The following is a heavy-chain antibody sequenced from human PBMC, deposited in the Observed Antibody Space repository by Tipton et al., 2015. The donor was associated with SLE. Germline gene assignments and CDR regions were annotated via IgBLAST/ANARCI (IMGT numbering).Heavy chain of an antibody. V-gene: IGHV3-33*01. CDR3: PRDHSGNYSARRDSFDI. CDR1: GFTFSSHG. J-gene: IGHJ3*02. D-gene: IGHD3-22*01. CDR2: IWYDGSNK. Sequence: SLRLSCAASGFTFSSHGMHWVRQAPGKGLEWVAVIWYDGSNKYYADSVKGRFTISRDNSKNTLYLQMNRLRVEDTAVYYCPRDHSGNYSARRDSFDIWGPGTMVTVSS.